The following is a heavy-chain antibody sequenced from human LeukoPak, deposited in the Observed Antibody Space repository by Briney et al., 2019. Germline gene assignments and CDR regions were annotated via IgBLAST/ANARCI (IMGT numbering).Heavy chain of an antibody. CDR3: AKDHPTAGIAAAGTDGWTYDY. D-gene: IGHD6-13*01. J-gene: IGHJ4*02. Sequence: QPGGSLRLSCAASGFTFSSYAMSWVRQVPGKGLEWVSAISGSGGSTYYADSVKGRFTISRDNSKNTLYLQMNSLRAEDTAVYYCAKDHPTAGIAAAGTDGWTYDYWGQGTLFTVSS. CDR2: ISGSGGST. CDR1: GFTFSSYA. V-gene: IGHV3-23*01.